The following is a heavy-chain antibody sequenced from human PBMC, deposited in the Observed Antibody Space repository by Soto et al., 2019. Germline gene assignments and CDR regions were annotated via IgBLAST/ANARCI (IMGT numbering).Heavy chain of an antibody. J-gene: IGHJ6*03. D-gene: IGHD4-17*01. V-gene: IGHV3-30*18. CDR3: AKGGPYGDDYDQYMDV. Sequence: QVQLVESGGGVVQPGRSLRLSCAASGITFSSYGMHWVRQAPGKGLAWVAIISYDGSNAYYADSVKGRFTIARDNSKNTVDLQMNSLRSEDTAVYFCAKGGPYGDDYDQYMDVWGNGTTVTVSS. CDR1: GITFSSYG. CDR2: ISYDGSNA.